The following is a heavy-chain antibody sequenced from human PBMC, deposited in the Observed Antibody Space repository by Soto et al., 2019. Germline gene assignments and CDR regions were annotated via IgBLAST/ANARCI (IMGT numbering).Heavy chain of an antibody. CDR2: LYYSGST. D-gene: IGHD1-26*01. Sequence: QLQESGPGLVKPSETLSLTCTVSGGSISGSSYYWGWIRQPPGKGLEWIGSLYYSGSTYYNPSLKSRVTISVDTSKKQFSLRLSSVTAAETAVYYCARLVAGAPAYHFDYWGQGTLVTVSS. CDR1: GGSISGSSYY. V-gene: IGHV4-39*01. J-gene: IGHJ4*02. CDR3: ARLVAGAPAYHFDY.